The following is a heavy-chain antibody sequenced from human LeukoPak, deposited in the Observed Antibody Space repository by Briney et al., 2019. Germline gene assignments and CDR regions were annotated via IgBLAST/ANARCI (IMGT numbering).Heavy chain of an antibody. CDR3: AREQYYGGNSGDLDY. CDR2: IIPIFGTA. V-gene: IGHV1-69*05. D-gene: IGHD4-23*01. CDR1: GGTFSSYA. J-gene: IGHJ4*02. Sequence: SVNVSCKASGGTFSSYAISWVRQAPGQGLEWMGGIIPIFGTANYAQKLQGRVTMTTDTSTSTAYMELRSLRSDDTAVYYCAREQYYGGNSGDLDYWGQGTLVTVSS.